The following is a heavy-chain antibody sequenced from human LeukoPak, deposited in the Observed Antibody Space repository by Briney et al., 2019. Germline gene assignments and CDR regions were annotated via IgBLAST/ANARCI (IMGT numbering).Heavy chain of an antibody. V-gene: IGHV3-7*01. J-gene: IGHJ4*02. Sequence: PGGSLRLSCAASGFTFSNGWMCWVRQAPGKGLEWVANINQDESKKYYADSVKGRFTISRDNAKNSLYLQMSSVTAEDTAIYYCARDHAYRADYWGQGTLVTVSS. CDR3: ARDHAYRADY. CDR2: INQDESKK. CDR1: GFTFSNGW. D-gene: IGHD2-2*01.